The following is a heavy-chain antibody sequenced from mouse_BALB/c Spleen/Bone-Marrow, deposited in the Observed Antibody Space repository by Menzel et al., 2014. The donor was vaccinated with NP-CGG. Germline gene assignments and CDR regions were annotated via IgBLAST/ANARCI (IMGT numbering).Heavy chain of an antibody. D-gene: IGHD1-1*01. CDR2: ISSGSSTI. Sequence: EVQLVESGGGLVQPGGSRKLSCAASGFTFSSFGMHWVRQAPEKGLEWVAYISSGSSTIYYADTLMGRFTISRDNPKNTLFLKMTSLRSEDTAMYYCAGSGSSSGCFDYWGQGSTLTVAS. CDR1: GFTFSSFG. V-gene: IGHV5-17*02. J-gene: IGHJ2*01. CDR3: AGSGSSSGCFDY.